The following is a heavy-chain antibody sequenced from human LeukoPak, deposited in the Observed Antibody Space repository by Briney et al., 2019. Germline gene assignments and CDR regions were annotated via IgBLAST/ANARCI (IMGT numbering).Heavy chain of an antibody. CDR3: ARALWRTVVTAFGY. D-gene: IGHD4-23*01. CDR1: GFTFSSYE. CDR2: ISSSGSTI. V-gene: IGHV3-48*03. J-gene: IGHJ4*02. Sequence: GGSLRLSCAASGFTFSSYEMNWVRQAPGKGLEWVSYISSSGSTIYHADSVKGRFTISRDNAKNSLYLQMNSLRAEDTAVYYCARALWRTVVTAFGYWGQGTLVTVSS.